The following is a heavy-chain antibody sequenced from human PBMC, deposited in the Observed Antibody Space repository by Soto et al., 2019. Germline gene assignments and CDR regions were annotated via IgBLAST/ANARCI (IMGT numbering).Heavy chain of an antibody. Sequence: GGSLRLSCAASGFTFSTYAMSWVRQAPGKGLEWVSSITDSGANSFYADSVKGRFTISRDNSRSTLFLQMNSLRAEDTAIYYCASRRAYYFDYWGRGTLVTVSS. CDR3: ASRRAYYFDY. J-gene: IGHJ4*02. CDR1: GFTFSTYA. CDR2: ITDSGANS. V-gene: IGHV3-23*01.